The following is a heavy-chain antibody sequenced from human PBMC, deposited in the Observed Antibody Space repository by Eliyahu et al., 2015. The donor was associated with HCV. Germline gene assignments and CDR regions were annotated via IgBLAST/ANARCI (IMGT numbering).Heavy chain of an antibody. V-gene: IGHV3-72*01. Sequence: EVQLVESGGGLVQPGGSLRLSCAASGFTFSDHYMDWVRQAPGKGLEWVGRTRNKANSYTTEYAASVKGRFTISRDGSKNSLYLQMNSLKTEDTAVYYCVRSVFTSGWFSDYWGQGTLVTVSS. D-gene: IGHD6-19*01. J-gene: IGHJ4*02. CDR2: TRNKANSYTT. CDR1: GFTFSDHY. CDR3: VRSVFTSGWFSDY.